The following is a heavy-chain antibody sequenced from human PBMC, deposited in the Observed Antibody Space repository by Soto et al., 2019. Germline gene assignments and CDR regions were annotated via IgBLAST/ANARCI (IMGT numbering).Heavy chain of an antibody. V-gene: IGHV6-1*01. J-gene: IGHJ4*02. D-gene: IGHD3-10*01. CDR2: TYYRSKWYN. CDR3: ARQNSVIDY. CDR1: GDSVSSKSAA. Sequence: SQTLSLTCAISGDSVSSKSAAWNWIRQSPSRGLEWLGRTYYRSKWYNEYAISVKSRITVNPDTSKNQFSLHLSSVTPEDTAVCSCARQNSVIDYWGQGTQVSGSS.